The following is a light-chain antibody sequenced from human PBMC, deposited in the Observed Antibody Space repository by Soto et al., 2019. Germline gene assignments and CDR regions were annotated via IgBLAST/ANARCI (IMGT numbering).Light chain of an antibody. V-gene: IGLV2-14*01. CDR2: GVS. Sequence: GSYNYVAWYQQFPGKTPKILIYGVSNRPSWVSSRFSGSKSGNTASLTISGLQAEDEADYYCISYTGSSTSYVFGSGTKVTVL. J-gene: IGLJ1*01. CDR3: ISYTGSSTSYV. CDR1: GSYNY.